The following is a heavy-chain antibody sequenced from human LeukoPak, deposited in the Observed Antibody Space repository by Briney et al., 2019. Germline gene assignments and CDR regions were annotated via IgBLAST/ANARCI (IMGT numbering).Heavy chain of an antibody. V-gene: IGHV4-39*01. J-gene: IGHJ6*03. CDR3: ARHLQYSYYYYMDV. Sequence: SETLSLTCTVSGGSISSSSYYWGWIRQPPGKGLEWIGSIYYSGSTEYKPSLKSRVTMSVDTSKNQFSLKLSSATAADTAVYYCARHLQYSYYYYMDVWGKGTSVTVSS. D-gene: IGHD4-11*01. CDR1: GGSISSSSYY. CDR2: IYYSGST.